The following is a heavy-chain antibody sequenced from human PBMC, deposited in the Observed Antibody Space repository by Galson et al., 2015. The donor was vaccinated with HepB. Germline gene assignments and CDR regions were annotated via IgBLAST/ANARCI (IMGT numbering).Heavy chain of an antibody. CDR3: ARDLNLRGVIPFDY. D-gene: IGHD3-10*01. Sequence: SLRLSCAASGFTISSNYMSWVRQAPGKGLEWVSVIYSGGSTYYADSVKGRFAISRDNSKNTLYLQMNSLRAEDTAVYYCARDLNLRGVIPFDYWGQGTLVTVSS. V-gene: IGHV3-66*01. CDR2: IYSGGST. J-gene: IGHJ4*02. CDR1: GFTISSNY.